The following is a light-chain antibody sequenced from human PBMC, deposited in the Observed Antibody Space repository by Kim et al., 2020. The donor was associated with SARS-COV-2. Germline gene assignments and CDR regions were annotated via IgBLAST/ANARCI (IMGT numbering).Light chain of an antibody. CDR2: QDS. Sequence: SSELTQPPSVSVSPGQTASITCSGDKLGDKYASWYQQKSGQSPILVIYQDSKRPSGIPERFSGSNSGNTATLTISGTQAMDEADYYCQAWASSTKVFGGG. CDR3: QAWASSTKV. CDR1: KLGDKY. V-gene: IGLV3-1*01. J-gene: IGLJ3*02.